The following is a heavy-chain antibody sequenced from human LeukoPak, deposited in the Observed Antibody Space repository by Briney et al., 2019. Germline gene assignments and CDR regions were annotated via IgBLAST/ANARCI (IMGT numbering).Heavy chain of an antibody. CDR2: IFTGGNT. Sequence: HPGGSLRLSCAASGFTVSSNYMSWVRQAPGKGLEWVSTIFTGGNTYYAASVKGRFTISRDLSKNTLFLHMNSLRAEDTAMYYCARGDDSGYYVYFDYWGQGALVTVSS. V-gene: IGHV3-53*01. D-gene: IGHD3-22*01. CDR3: ARGDDSGYYVYFDY. J-gene: IGHJ4*02. CDR1: GFTVSSNY.